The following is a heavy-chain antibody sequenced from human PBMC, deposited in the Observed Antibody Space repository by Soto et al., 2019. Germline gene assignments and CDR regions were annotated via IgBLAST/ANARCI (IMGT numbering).Heavy chain of an antibody. CDR3: ARGHSIDY. D-gene: IGHD5-18*01. V-gene: IGHV3-48*01. J-gene: IGHJ4*02. CDR1: GFIFNSYS. CDR2: LSGSTDNI. Sequence: EVQLVESGGGLVQPGASLRLSCAASGFIFNSYSMNWVRQAPGKGLEWLSYLSGSTDNIYYADSVRGRFTISRDNARNSLYLQMNSLRAEDTAVYYCARGHSIDYWGQGTLVTVSS.